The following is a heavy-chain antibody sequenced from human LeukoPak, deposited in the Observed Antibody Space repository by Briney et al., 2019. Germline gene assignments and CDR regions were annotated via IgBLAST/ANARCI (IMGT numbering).Heavy chain of an antibody. CDR3: ARRPRNSGSDDGPSGLDY. D-gene: IGHD1-26*01. V-gene: IGHV4-34*01. CDR1: GESFSDHH. CDR2: INHSGSA. J-gene: IGHJ4*02. Sequence: SETLSLTCAVYGESFSDHHWTWIRQVPGKGLEWIGEINHSGSANYNPSLKSRVTISADTSKNQFSLKLRSVTAADTAIFYCARRPRNSGSDDGPSGLDYWGQGTLVTVSS.